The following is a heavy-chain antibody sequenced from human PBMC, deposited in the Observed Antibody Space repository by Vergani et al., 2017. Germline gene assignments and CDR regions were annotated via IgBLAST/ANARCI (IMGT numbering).Heavy chain of an antibody. V-gene: IGHV4-59*08. CDR1: GGSISSYY. CDR2: IYYSGST. Sequence: QVQLQQWGAGLLKPSETLSLTCTVSGGSISSYYWSWIRQPPGKGLEWIGYIYYSGSTNYNPSLKSRVTISVDTSKNQFSLKLSSVTAADTAVYYCARLSGQQLGHFDYWGQGTLVTVSS. J-gene: IGHJ4*02. D-gene: IGHD6-13*01. CDR3: ARLSGQQLGHFDY.